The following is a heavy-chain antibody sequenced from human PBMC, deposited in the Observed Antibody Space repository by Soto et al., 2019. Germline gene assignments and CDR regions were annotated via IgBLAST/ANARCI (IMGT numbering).Heavy chain of an antibody. CDR1: GYTFTSYG. J-gene: IGHJ5*02. Sequence: ASVKVSCKASGYTFTSYGISWVRQAPGQGLEWMGWISAYNGNTNYAQKLQGRVTMTTDTSTSTAYMELRSLRSDDTAVYYCARDWDCTNGVCANWFDPWGQGTLVTVSS. CDR3: ARDWDCTNGVCANWFDP. V-gene: IGHV1-18*01. D-gene: IGHD2-8*01. CDR2: ISAYNGNT.